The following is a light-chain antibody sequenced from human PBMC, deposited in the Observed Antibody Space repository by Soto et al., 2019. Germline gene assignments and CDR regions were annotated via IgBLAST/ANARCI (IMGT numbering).Light chain of an antibody. Sequence: QSVLTQPPSVSGAPGQRVTISCTGSSSNIGAGYDVHWYQQLPGTAPKLLIYGNINRPSGVPDRFSGSKSGTSASLAITGLQAEDDADYYCPSSDSSVSGWVFGGGTKLTVL. CDR3: PSSDSSVSGWV. J-gene: IGLJ3*02. CDR1: SSNIGAGYD. CDR2: GNI. V-gene: IGLV1-40*01.